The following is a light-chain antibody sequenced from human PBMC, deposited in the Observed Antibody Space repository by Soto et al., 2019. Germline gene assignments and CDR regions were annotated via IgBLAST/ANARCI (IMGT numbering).Light chain of an antibody. CDR3: QHYGNWPPWT. J-gene: IGKJ1*01. V-gene: IGKV3-15*01. CDR2: GAS. CDR1: QSVXGN. Sequence: IEMTQSPSSLSASPAEGATLSCRDSQSVXGNFAWYQQKPGQAPRLLTXGASTRATGIPARFSGSGSGTEFTLTISSLQSEAFVVYYCQHYGNWPPWTFGPGTKVDIK.